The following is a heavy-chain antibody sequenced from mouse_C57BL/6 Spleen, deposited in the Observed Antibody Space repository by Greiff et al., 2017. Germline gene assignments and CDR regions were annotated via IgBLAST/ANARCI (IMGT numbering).Heavy chain of an antibody. J-gene: IGHJ4*01. CDR3: ARHEEEVVAPYYYAMDY. D-gene: IGHD1-1*01. CDR1: GYTFTEYT. CDR2: FYPGSGSI. V-gene: IGHV1-62-2*01. Sequence: VQLQQSGAELVKPGASVKLSCKASGYTFTEYTIHWVKQRSGQGLEWIGWFYPGSGSIKYNEKFKDKATLTADKSSSTVYMELSRLTSEDSAVYFCARHEEEVVAPYYYAMDYWGQGTSVTVSS.